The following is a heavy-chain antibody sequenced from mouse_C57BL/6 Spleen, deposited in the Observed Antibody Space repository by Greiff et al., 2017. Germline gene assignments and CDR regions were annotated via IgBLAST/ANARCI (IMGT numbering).Heavy chain of an antibody. CDR2: ILPGSGST. D-gene: IGHD1-1*01. J-gene: IGHJ4*01. CDR3: ARSTTVVATPARDY. CDR1: GYTFTGYW. V-gene: IGHV1-9*01. Sequence: QVQLQQSGAELMKPGASVKLSCKATGYTFTGYWIEWVKQRPGHGLAWIGEILPGSGSTNYNDKFKGKATFTADTSSNTAYMQLSSLTTEDSAIYYCARSTTVVATPARDYWGQGTSVTVSS.